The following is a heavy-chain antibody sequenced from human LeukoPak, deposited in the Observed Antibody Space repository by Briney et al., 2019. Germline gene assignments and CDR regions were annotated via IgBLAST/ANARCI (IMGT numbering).Heavy chain of an antibody. J-gene: IGHJ4*02. CDR1: GFPFSSYA. V-gene: IGHV3-64D*09. CDR2: ISNNGGTT. D-gene: IGHD3-22*01. CDR3: VKDDLFYYDSSDYPH. Sequence: GGSLRLSCSASGFPFSSYAMHWARQAPGKGLQYVSAISNNGGTTYYADSVKGRFTISRDNSKNTLYLQMSSLRAEDTAVYYCVKDDLFYYDSSDYPHWGQGTLVTVSS.